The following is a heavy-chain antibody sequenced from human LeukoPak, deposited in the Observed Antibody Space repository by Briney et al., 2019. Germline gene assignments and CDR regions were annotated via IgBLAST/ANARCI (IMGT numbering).Heavy chain of an antibody. V-gene: IGHV1-2*02. CDR2: INPNSGGT. D-gene: IGHD1-1*01. CDR3: ARDLLERRGWNWFDP. CDR1: GYTFTSYD. J-gene: IGHJ5*02. Sequence: ASVKVSCKASGYTFTSYDINWVRQAPGQGLEWIGWINPNSGGTNYAQKFQGRVTMTRDTSISTAYMELSRLRSDDTAVYYCARDLLERRGWNWFDPWGQGTLVTVSS.